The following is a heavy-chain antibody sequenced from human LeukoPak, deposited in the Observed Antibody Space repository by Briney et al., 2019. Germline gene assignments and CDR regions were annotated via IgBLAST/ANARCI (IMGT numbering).Heavy chain of an antibody. D-gene: IGHD4-17*01. V-gene: IGHV5-51*01. Sequence: ESLKISCKGSGYSFSTYWIARVRQMPGKGLEWMGIIYPGDSDTRYSPSFQAQVTISADKSISTAYLQWSSLKASDTAMYYCARLGYGDSNCFDPWGQGTLVTVSS. CDR3: ARLGYGDSNCFDP. CDR1: GYSFSTYW. J-gene: IGHJ5*02. CDR2: IYPGDSDT.